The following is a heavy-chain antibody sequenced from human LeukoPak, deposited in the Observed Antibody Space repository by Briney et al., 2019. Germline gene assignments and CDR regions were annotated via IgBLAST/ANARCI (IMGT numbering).Heavy chain of an antibody. CDR1: GFTVDDYG. CDR3: ASQNYGDYSFDY. CDR2: INWNGGST. D-gene: IGHD4-17*01. J-gene: IGHJ4*02. V-gene: IGHV3-20*04. Sequence: AGGSLRLSCAASGFTVDDYGMSWVRQTPGKGLEWVSGINWNGGSTGYADSVKGRFTISRDNAKNSLYLQMNSLRAEDTALYYCASQNYGDYSFDYWGQGTLVTVSS.